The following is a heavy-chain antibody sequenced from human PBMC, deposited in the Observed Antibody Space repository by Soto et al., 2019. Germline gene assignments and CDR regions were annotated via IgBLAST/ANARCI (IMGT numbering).Heavy chain of an antibody. D-gene: IGHD2-15*01. V-gene: IGHV1-2*04. J-gene: IGHJ5*02. CDR3: ARGEGHCSGGSCHENWFDP. CDR2: INPNSGGT. CDR1: GYTFTGYY. Sequence: GASVKVSCKASGYTFTGYYMHWVRQAPGQGLEWMGWINPNSGGTNYAQKFQGWVTMTRDTSISTAYMELSRLRSDDTAVYYCARGEGHCSGGSCHENWFDPWGQGTLVTVSS.